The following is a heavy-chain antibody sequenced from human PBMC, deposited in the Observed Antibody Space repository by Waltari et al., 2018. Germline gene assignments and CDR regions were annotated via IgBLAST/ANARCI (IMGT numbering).Heavy chain of an antibody. J-gene: IGHJ6*02. CDR1: GYTFTSYG. V-gene: IGHV1-18*01. CDR2: ISAYNGNT. Sequence: VQLVQSGAEVKKPGESLKISCKASGYTFTSYGISWVRQAPGQGLEWMGWISAYNGNTNYAQKLQGRVTMTTDTSTSTAYMELRSLRSDDTAVYYCARVVVVPAATNYYYYGMDVWGQGTTVTVSS. CDR3: ARVVVVPAATNYYYYGMDV. D-gene: IGHD2-2*01.